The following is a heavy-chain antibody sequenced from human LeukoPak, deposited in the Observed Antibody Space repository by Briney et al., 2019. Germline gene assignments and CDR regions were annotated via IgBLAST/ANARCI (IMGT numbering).Heavy chain of an antibody. CDR1: GGTFSSYA. Sequence: SVKVSCKASGGTFSSYAISWVRQAPGQGLEWMGGIIPIFGTANYAQKFQGRVTITTDESTSTACMELSSLRSEDTAVYYCAREAAAAAYFDYWGQGTLVTVSS. D-gene: IGHD6-13*01. CDR2: IIPIFGTA. V-gene: IGHV1-69*05. J-gene: IGHJ4*02. CDR3: AREAAAAAYFDY.